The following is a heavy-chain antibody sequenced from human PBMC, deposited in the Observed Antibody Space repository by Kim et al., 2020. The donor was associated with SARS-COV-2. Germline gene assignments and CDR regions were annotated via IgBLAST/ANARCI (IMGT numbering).Heavy chain of an antibody. D-gene: IGHD3-22*01. J-gene: IGHJ6*02. V-gene: IGHV3-21*01. CDR3: ASFYDSSGYYYGGYYYYYGMDV. CDR1: GFTFSSYS. Sequence: GGSLRLSCAASGFTFSSYSMNWVRQAPGKGLEWVSSISSSSSYIYYADSVKGRFTISRDNAKNSLYLQMNSLRAEDTAVYYCASFYDSSGYYYGGYYYYYGMDVWGQETTVTVSS. CDR2: ISSSSSYI.